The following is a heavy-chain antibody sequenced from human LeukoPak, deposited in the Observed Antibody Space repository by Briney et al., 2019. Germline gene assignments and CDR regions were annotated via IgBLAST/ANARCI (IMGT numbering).Heavy chain of an antibody. CDR1: GGSISSYY. J-gene: IGHJ3*02. D-gene: IGHD3-3*01. CDR3: ARGTLITIFGVVFYGAFDI. V-gene: IGHV4-59*01. CDR2: IYYSGST. Sequence: SETLSLTCTVSGGSISSYYWSWIRQPPGKGLEWIGYIYYSGSTNYNPSLKSRVTIPVDTSKNQFSLKLSSVTAADTAVYYCARGTLITIFGVVFYGAFDIWGQGTTVTVSS.